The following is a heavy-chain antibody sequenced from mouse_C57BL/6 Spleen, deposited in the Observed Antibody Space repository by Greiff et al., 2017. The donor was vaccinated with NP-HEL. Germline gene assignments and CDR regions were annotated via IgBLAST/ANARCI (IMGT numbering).Heavy chain of an antibody. D-gene: IGHD2-5*01. CDR3: ARGSNGAMDY. CDR2: IYPGSGNT. CDR1: GYNFNDYY. V-gene: IGHV1-84*01. J-gene: IGHJ4*01. Sequence: VQLVESGPELVKPGASVKISCKASGYNFNDYYINWVKQRPGQGLEWIGWIYPGSGNTKYNEKFKGKATLTVDTSSSTAYMQRSSLTSEDSAVYFCARGSNGAMDYWGQGTSVTVSS.